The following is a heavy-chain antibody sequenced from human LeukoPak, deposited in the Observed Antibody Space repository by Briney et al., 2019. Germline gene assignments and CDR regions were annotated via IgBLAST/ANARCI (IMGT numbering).Heavy chain of an antibody. Sequence: ASVKVSCKTSGYSFILYGISWVRQAPGQGLEWMGWISAYNGNTNYAQKLQGRVTMTTDTSTSTAYMELRSLRSDDTAVYYCARERPLVRGVITNYYYMDVWGKGTTVTVSS. J-gene: IGHJ6*03. CDR3: ARERPLVRGVITNYYYMDV. CDR1: GYSFILYG. V-gene: IGHV1-18*01. CDR2: ISAYNGNT. D-gene: IGHD3-10*01.